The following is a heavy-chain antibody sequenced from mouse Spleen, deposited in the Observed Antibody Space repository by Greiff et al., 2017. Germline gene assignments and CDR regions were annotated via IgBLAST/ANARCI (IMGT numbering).Heavy chain of an antibody. CDR1: GFTFSSYA. CDR3: ARQGWVRYAMDY. D-gene: IGHD1-1*02. Sequence: EVQLVESGGGLVKLGGSLKLSCAASGFTFSSYAMSWVRQTPEKRLEWVATISSGGGNTYYPDSVKGRFTISRDNAKNTLYLQMSSLKSEDTAMYYCARQGWVRYAMDYWGQGTSVTVSS. CDR2: ISSGGGNT. J-gene: IGHJ4*01. V-gene: IGHV5-9-3*01.